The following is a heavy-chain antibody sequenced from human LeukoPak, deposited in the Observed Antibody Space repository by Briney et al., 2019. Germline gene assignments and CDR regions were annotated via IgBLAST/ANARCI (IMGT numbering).Heavy chain of an antibody. CDR2: ISGSGGST. V-gene: IGHV3-23*01. CDR1: VFTFSSYS. Sequence: AGGSLRLSCAASVFTFSSYSMSWVRQAPGKGLEWVSAISGSGGSTYYADSVKGRFTISRDNSKNTLYLQMNSLRAEDTAVYYCAKHSGYEINYWGQGTLVTVSS. J-gene: IGHJ4*02. CDR3: AKHSGYEINY. D-gene: IGHD5-12*01.